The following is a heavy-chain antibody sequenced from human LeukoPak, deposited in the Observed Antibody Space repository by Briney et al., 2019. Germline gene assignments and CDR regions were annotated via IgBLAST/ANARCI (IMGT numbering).Heavy chain of an antibody. CDR1: GFTFDDYG. CDR3: ARDQTPYLYGTSGYGAFDI. D-gene: IGHD3-22*01. V-gene: IGHV3-20*04. J-gene: IGHJ3*02. CDR2: INWNGGNT. Sequence: PGGSLRLSCAASGFTFDDYGMSWVRQAPGKGLEWVSGINWNGGNTGYADPVKGRFTISRDNAKNSLYLQIKSLRAEDTALYYCARDQTPYLYGTSGYGAFDIWGQGTMVTVSS.